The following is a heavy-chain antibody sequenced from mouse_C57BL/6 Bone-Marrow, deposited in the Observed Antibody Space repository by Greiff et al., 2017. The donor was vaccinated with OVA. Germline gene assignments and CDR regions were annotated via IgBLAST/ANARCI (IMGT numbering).Heavy chain of an antibody. CDR1: GFYIKNTY. V-gene: IGHV14-3*01. Sequence: VQLQQSVAELVRPGASVKLSCTASGFYIKNTYMHWVKQRPEQGLEWIGRIDPANGNTKYAPQFQGKATITADSSSNTAYLQLSSLTSEDTAIYYCAPTTDYFDYWGQGTTLTVSS. D-gene: IGHD1-1*01. J-gene: IGHJ2*01. CDR2: IDPANGNT. CDR3: APTTDYFDY.